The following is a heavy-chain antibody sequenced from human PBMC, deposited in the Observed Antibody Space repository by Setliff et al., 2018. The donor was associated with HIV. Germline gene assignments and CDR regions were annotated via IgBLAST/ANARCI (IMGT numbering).Heavy chain of an antibody. V-gene: IGHV3-7*01. CDR3: ARENLYYYDSSGYYLFDY. D-gene: IGHD3-22*01. J-gene: IGHJ4*02. Sequence: GGSLRLSCAASGFTFSSYWMSWVRQAPGKGLEWVANIKQDGSEKYYVDSVKGRFTISRDNAKNSLYLQMNSLRAEDTAVYYCARENLYYYDSSGYYLFDYWGQGTLVTVSS. CDR1: GFTFSSYW. CDR2: IKQDGSEK.